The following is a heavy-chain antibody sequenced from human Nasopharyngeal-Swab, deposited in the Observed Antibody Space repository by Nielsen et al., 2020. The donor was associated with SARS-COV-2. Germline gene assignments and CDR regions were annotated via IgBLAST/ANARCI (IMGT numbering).Heavy chain of an antibody. CDR2: ISGNGGST. J-gene: IGHJ4*02. V-gene: IGHV3-23*01. CDR3: AKDRNGYSSSWYYFDY. CDR1: GFTFSSYA. Sequence: GGSLRLSCAASGFTFSSYAMSWVRQAPGKGLEWVSAISGNGGSTYYADSVKGRFTISRDNSKSTLYLQMNSLRAEDTAVYYCAKDRNGYSSSWYYFDYWGQGTLVTVSS. D-gene: IGHD6-13*01.